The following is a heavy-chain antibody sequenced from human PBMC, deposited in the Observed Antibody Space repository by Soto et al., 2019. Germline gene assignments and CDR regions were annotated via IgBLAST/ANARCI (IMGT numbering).Heavy chain of an antibody. V-gene: IGHV3-23*01. D-gene: IGHD6-19*01. CDR1: GFTFSSYA. CDR3: ANLIDGFSGWYNFFDN. J-gene: IGHJ4*02. CDR2: ISGGGTT. Sequence: GGSLRLSSADSGFTFSSYAMTWVRQVPGKGLEWVSAISGGGTTHYAASVTGRFPISRDNSKNTLDPQMNSLRAEDTAVYYCANLIDGFSGWYNFFDNWGQGTLVTVS.